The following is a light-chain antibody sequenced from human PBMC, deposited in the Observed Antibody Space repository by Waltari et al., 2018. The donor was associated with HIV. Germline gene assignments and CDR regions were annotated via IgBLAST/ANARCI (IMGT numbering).Light chain of an antibody. CDR2: GAS. CDR3: QQYGSSPVT. Sequence: EIVLTHSPGTLSLSPGERATLSCRASQSVSSSYLAGYQQKPGQAPRLLIYGASSRATGIPDRFSGGGSGTYFTLTISRQEPEDFAVYYCQQYGSSPVTFGQGTKLEIK. J-gene: IGKJ2*01. V-gene: IGKV3-20*01. CDR1: QSVSSSY.